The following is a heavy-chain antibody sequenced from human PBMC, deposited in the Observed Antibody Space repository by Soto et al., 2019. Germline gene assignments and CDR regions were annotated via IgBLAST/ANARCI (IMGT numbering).Heavy chain of an antibody. D-gene: IGHD2-2*01. Sequence: QVHPIQSGAEVKKPGSSVKVSCKAAGGTFNTYTLFWVRQAPGHGLEWMGRIIPMLTVTNSAQKFQGRLTLTADKATGTAFMELTSIRSDDTAVYYCSIGSWSAETFDVWGQGTMVTVSS. J-gene: IGHJ3*01. V-gene: IGHV1-69*02. CDR1: GGTFNTYT. CDR2: IIPMLTVT. CDR3: SIGSWSAETFDV.